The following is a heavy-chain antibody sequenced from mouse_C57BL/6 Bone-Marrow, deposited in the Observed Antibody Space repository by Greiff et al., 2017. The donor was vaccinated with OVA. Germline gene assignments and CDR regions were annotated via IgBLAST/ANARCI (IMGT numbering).Heavy chain of an antibody. CDR3: ARSTPLWYLMS. CDR2: IHPNSGST. CDR1: GYTFTSYW. D-gene: IGHD2-1*01. V-gene: IGHV1-64*01. J-gene: IGHJ1*03. Sequence: VKLQQPGAELVKPGASVKLSCKASGYTFTSYWMHWVKQRPGQGLEWIGMIHPNSGSTNYNEKFKSKATLTVDKSSSTAYMQLSSLTSEDSAVYYCARSTPLWYLMSGAQGPRSPSPQ.